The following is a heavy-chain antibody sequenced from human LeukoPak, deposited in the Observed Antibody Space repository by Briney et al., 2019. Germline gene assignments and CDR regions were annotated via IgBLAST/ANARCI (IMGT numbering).Heavy chain of an antibody. J-gene: IGHJ4*02. D-gene: IGHD2-2*01. CDR2: IKNKTNGGTT. Sequence: GGSLRLSCAASGFIFSSAWMTWVRQAPGKGLEWVGHIKNKTNGGTTDYAAPVKGRFIISRDDSKNTLYLQMNSLRTEDTAVYYCARGFCSSTSCYQGPFDFWGQGTLVAVSS. V-gene: IGHV3-15*01. CDR3: ARGFCSSTSCYQGPFDF. CDR1: GFIFSSAW.